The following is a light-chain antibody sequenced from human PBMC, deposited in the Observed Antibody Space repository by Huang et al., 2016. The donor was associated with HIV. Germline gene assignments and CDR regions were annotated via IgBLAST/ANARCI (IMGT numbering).Light chain of an antibody. CDR1: HSVSSN. V-gene: IGKV3-15*01. J-gene: IGKJ5*01. CDR3: QQYDNWPLT. Sequence: ERVMTQSPATLSVAPGERVTLSCRASHSVSSNLAWYRQNPGQAPRLLIHGASTRATGIRARFSGSVSGTEFSLAISSLQSEGSGVYFCQQYDNWPLTFGQGTRLEIK. CDR2: GAS.